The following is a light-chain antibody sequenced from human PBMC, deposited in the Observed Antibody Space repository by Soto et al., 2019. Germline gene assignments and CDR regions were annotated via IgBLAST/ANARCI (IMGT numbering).Light chain of an antibody. CDR2: EVS. V-gene: IGLV2-8*01. Sequence: QSALTQPPSASGSPGQSVTISCTGTSSDIGGYNYVSWYQQHPGKAPKLMIYEVSKRPSGVPDRFFGSKSGNTASLTVSGLQAADEADYYCSSYAGSNNLYVFGTGTKLTVL. J-gene: IGLJ1*01. CDR1: SSDIGGYNY. CDR3: SSYAGSNNLYV.